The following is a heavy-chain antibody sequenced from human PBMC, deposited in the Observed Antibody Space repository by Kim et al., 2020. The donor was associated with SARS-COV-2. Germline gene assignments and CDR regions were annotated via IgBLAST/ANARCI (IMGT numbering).Heavy chain of an antibody. D-gene: IGHD3-9*01. Sequence: SVKVSCKASGGTFSSYAISWVRQAPGQGLEWMGRIIPILGIANYAQKFQGRVTITADKSTSTAYMELSSLRSEDTAVYYCARDTGSVRYFDWFDPWGQGTLVTVSS. CDR3: ARDTGSVRYFDWFDP. J-gene: IGHJ5*02. V-gene: IGHV1-69*04. CDR1: GGTFSSYA. CDR2: IIPILGIA.